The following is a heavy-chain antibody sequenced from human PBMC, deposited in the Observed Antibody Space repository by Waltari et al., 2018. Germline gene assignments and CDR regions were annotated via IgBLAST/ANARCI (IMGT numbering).Heavy chain of an antibody. V-gene: IGHV1-46*01. CDR2: IDSSGGAR. J-gene: IGHJ5*01. D-gene: IGHD2-21*01. Sequence: QVQLVQSGAEVKKTGASVKVSCKASGYTFTSHYMHWVRQAPGQGLEWMGVIDSSGGARSYAQKFQGRVTMTRDTSTSTVYMELSSLRPEDTAVYYCARAGSMVQGIVADWLDSWGQGTLVTVSS. CDR3: ARAGSMVQGIVADWLDS. CDR1: GYTFTSHY.